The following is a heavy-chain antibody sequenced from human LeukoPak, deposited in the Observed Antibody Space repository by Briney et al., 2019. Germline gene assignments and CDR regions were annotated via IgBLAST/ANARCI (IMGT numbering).Heavy chain of an antibody. CDR2: INSDGSST. V-gene: IGHV3-74*01. CDR1: GFTFSSYW. CDR3: ARGWIQLWPFDY. J-gene: IGHJ4*02. D-gene: IGHD5-18*01. Sequence: PGGSLRLSCAASGFTFSSYWMHWVRQAPGKGLVWVSRINSDGSSTIYAGSVKGRFTISRDNAKNTLYLQMNSLRAEDTAVYYCARGWIQLWPFDYWGQGSLVTVSS.